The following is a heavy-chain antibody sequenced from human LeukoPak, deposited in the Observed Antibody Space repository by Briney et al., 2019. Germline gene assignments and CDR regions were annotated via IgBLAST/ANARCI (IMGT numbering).Heavy chain of an antibody. Sequence: PSETLSLTCTVSGGSINSGGYYWSWIRQHPGKGLEWIGYIYYSGSTYYNPSLKSRVTISLDTSRTRFSLNLSSVTAADTAVYYCARSYNRVVLLYYWGQGTLVTVSS. D-gene: IGHD3-10*01. V-gene: IGHV4-31*03. J-gene: IGHJ4*02. CDR3: ARSYNRVVLLYY. CDR1: GGSINSGGYY. CDR2: IYYSGST.